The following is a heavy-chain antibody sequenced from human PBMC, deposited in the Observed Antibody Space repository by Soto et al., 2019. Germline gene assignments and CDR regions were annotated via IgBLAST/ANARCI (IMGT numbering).Heavy chain of an antibody. CDR3: ARELPGCSSTSCYTVHYYYYSMDV. J-gene: IGHJ6*02. Sequence: ASVKVSCKASGYTFTSYGISWVRQAPGQGLEWMGWISAYNGNTNYAQKLQGRVTMTTDTSTSTAYMELRSLRSDDTAVYYCARELPGCSSTSCYTVHYYYYSMDVWGQGTTVTVSS. CDR2: ISAYNGNT. D-gene: IGHD2-2*02. CDR1: GYTFTSYG. V-gene: IGHV1-18*01.